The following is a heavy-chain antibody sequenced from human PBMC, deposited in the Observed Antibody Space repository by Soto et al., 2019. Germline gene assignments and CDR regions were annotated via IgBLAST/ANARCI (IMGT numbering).Heavy chain of an antibody. CDR1: GGSISSYY. Sequence: SETLSLTCTVSGGSISSYYWSWIRQPPGKGLEWIGYIYYSGSTNYNPSLKSRVTISVDTSKNQFSLKLSSVTAADTAVYYCARENQDYYDSSGYRPFDYWGQGTLVTVSS. V-gene: IGHV4-59*01. D-gene: IGHD3-22*01. CDR3: ARENQDYYDSSGYRPFDY. CDR2: IYYSGST. J-gene: IGHJ4*02.